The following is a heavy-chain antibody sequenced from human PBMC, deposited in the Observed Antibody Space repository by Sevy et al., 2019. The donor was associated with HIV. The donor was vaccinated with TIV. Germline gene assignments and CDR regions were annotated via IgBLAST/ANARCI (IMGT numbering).Heavy chain of an antibody. J-gene: IGHJ5*01. CDR3: ARDAARVIVPTAGFDS. CDR2: IWNDGRTE. V-gene: IGHV3-33*01. Sequence: GGSLRLSCVASGFTLRSFYMHWVRQAPGKGLEWVAAIWNDGRTERYADSVQGRFTISRDNSKKTLHLQMNSLRAEDTALYYCARDAARVIVPTAGFDSWGQGTLVTVSS. CDR1: GFTLRSFY. D-gene: IGHD1-1*01.